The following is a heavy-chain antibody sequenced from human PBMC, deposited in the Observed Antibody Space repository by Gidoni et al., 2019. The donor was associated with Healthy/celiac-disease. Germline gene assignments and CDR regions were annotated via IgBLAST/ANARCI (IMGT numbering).Heavy chain of an antibody. CDR3: ARRYSSSSEYFYYGMDV. Sequence: EVQLVESGGGLVKPGGSLRLSCAASGFTFSSYSMNWVRQAPGKGLEWGSSISSSSSYIYYADSVKGRFTISRDNAKNSLYLQMNSLRAEDTAVYYCARRYSSSSEYFYYGMDVWGQGTTVTVSS. J-gene: IGHJ6*02. V-gene: IGHV3-21*01. CDR2: ISSSSSYI. D-gene: IGHD6-6*01. CDR1: GFTFSSYS.